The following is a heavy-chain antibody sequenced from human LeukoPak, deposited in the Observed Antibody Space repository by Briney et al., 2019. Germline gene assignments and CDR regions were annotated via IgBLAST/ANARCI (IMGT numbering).Heavy chain of an antibody. CDR3: AREEFCNGGGCSFDS. J-gene: IGHJ4*02. Sequence: PSETLSLTCSVSGGSLGSYYWSWIRQSAGKGLEWIGRIYPSGTTNYNPSLKSRVTVSLDTSKNHFSLNLSSVTAADTAMYYCAREEFCNGGGCSFDSWGQGALVTVSS. CDR1: GGSLGSYY. V-gene: IGHV4-4*07. D-gene: IGHD2-15*01. CDR2: IYPSGTT.